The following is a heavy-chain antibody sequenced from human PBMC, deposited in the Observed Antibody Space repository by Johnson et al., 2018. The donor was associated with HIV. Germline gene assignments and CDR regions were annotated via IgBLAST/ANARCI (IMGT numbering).Heavy chain of an antibody. CDR2: VSAGGDT. CDR1: GFTFSSYA. Sequence: VQLVESGGGVVQPGRSLRLSCAASGFTFSSYAMHWVRQAPGTGLAWVSAVSAGGDTWYADSVEGRFTISRDNSKNTLHLQMNSLRAEDTAIYYCAKWSGSYLDAFDIWGQGTMVTVSS. D-gene: IGHD1-26*01. CDR3: AKWSGSYLDAFDI. J-gene: IGHJ3*02. V-gene: IGHV3-23*04.